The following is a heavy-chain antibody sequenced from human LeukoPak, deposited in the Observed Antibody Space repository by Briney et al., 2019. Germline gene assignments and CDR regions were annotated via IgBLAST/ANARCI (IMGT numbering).Heavy chain of an antibody. D-gene: IGHD5-18*01. V-gene: IGHV3-7*01. CDR1: GFTFSTSW. CDR3: ARDSGYNAFDI. J-gene: IGHJ3*02. Sequence: GGSLRLSCAASGFTFSTSWMTWVRQAPGKELEWLGNINEDGTIKNYVDSVKGRFTTSRDNAKNSPFLQMLSLRADDTAVYYCARDSGYNAFDIWGLGTMVTVSS. CDR2: INEDGTIK.